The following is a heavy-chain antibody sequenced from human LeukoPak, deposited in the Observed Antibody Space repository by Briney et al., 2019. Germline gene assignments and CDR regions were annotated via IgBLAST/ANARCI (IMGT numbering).Heavy chain of an antibody. Sequence: GGSLRLSCAASGFTFSSYGMHWVRQAPGKGLEWVAVISYDGSNKYYADSVKGRFTISRDNSKNTLYLQMNSLRAEDTAVYYCARNYDYGGNGFDYWGQGTLVTVSS. CDR3: ARNYDYGGNGFDY. D-gene: IGHD4-17*01. V-gene: IGHV3-30*03. CDR1: GFTFSSYG. J-gene: IGHJ4*02. CDR2: ISYDGSNK.